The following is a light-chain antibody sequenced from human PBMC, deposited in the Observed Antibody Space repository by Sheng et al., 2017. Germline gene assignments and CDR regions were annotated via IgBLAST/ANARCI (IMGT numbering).Light chain of an antibody. V-gene: IGKV1-33*01. CDR3: QQYNDLSIT. J-gene: IGKJ5*01. Sequence: DIQMTQSPSSLSASVGDRVTITCRASRDISNYLNWYQQKPGKAPKLLIYDVFNLHIGVPSRFNGSGSGTDFTFTISSLQPEDIAIYYCQQYNDLSITFGQGTRLEIK. CDR2: DVF. CDR1: RDISNY.